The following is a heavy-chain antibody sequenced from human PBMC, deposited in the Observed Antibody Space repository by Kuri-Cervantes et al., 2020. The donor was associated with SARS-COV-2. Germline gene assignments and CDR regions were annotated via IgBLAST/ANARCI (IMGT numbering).Heavy chain of an antibody. D-gene: IGHD2-2*01. V-gene: IGHV3-30*03. CDR3: ARDMGAIVLVRRDWFDP. Sequence: GESLKISCAASGFTVSSNYMSWVRHAPGKGPEWVAVVSYDGSDNDYADSVKGRFSISRDNSKNTLYLQMSSLRVEDTAIYYCARDMGAIVLVRRDWFDPWGPGTLVTVSS. CDR1: GFTVSSNY. CDR2: VSYDGSDN. J-gene: IGHJ5*02.